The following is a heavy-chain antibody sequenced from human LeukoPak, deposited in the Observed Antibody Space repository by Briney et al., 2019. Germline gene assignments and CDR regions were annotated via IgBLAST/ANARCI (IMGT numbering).Heavy chain of an antibody. CDR1: GYTFTSYG. J-gene: IGHJ5*02. V-gene: IGHV1-18*04. D-gene: IGHD4-17*01. Sequence: ASVKVSCEASGYTFTSYGISWVRQAPGQGLEWMGWISAYNGNTNYAQKLQGRVTMTTDTSTSTAYMELRSLRSDDTAVYYCARDVATVTTLNWFDPWGQGTLVIVSS. CDR3: ARDVATVTTLNWFDP. CDR2: ISAYNGNT.